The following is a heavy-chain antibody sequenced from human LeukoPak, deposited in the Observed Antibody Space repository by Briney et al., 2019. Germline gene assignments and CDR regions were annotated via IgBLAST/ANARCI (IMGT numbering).Heavy chain of an antibody. Sequence: SETLSLTCTVSGGSISSGSYYWSWIRQPAGKGLEWIGRIYTSGSTNYNPSLKSRVTISVDMYKNQVSLKLSSVTAADTAVYFCAREYCGGDCYPFDYWGQGTLVTVSS. CDR1: GGSISSGSYY. CDR3: AREYCGGDCYPFDY. J-gene: IGHJ4*02. CDR2: IYTSGST. D-gene: IGHD2-21*02. V-gene: IGHV4-61*02.